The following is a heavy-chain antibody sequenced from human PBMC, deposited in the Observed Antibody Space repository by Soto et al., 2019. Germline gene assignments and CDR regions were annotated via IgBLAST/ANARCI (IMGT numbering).Heavy chain of an antibody. CDR1: GYTFTSYA. V-gene: IGHV1-3*01. D-gene: IGHD3-3*02. J-gene: IGHJ3*02. CDR3: ARELHLKSPLAGAFDI. CDR2: INAGNGNT. Sequence: QVQLVQSGAEVKKPGASVKVSCKASGYTFTSYAMHWVRQAPGQRLEWMGWINAGNGNTKYSQKFQGRVTITRDTSASTAYMELSSLRSEDTAVYYCARELHLKSPLAGAFDIWGQGTMVTVSS.